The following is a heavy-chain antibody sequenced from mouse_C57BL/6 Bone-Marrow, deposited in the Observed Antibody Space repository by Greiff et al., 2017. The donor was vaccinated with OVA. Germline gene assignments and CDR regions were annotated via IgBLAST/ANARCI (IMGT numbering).Heavy chain of an antibody. V-gene: IGHV1-69*01. D-gene: IGHD1-1*01. CDR3: ARDYYGSNY. CDR1: GYTFTSYW. J-gene: IGHJ2*01. CDR2: IDPSDSYT. Sequence: QVQLQQPGAELVMPGASVKLSCKASGYTFTSYWMHWVKQRPGQGLEWIGEIDPSDSYTNYHQKFKGKSTLTVDKSSSTAYMQLSSLTSEDAAVYYGARDYYGSNYWGQGTTLTVSS.